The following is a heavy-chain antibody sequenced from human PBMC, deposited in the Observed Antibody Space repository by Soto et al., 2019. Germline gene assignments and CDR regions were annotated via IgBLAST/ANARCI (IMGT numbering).Heavy chain of an antibody. D-gene: IGHD3-9*01. Sequence: QLQQWGAGLLKPSETLSLTCVVSGGSFSTYYYNWIRQSPGKGLEWIGEINHSGNNNYSPSLKSRVTMSLDTSKEQFSLKLTSVTAADTAVYYCARGGSNDWQVALDIWGQGTMVTVSS. J-gene: IGHJ3*02. CDR1: GGSFSTYY. CDR3: ARGGSNDWQVALDI. CDR2: INHSGNN. V-gene: IGHV4-34*01.